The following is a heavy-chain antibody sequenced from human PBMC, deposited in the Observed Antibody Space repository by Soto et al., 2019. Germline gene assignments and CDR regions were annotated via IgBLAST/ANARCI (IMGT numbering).Heavy chain of an antibody. Sequence: SETLSLTCTVSGGSISSYYWSWIRQPPGKGLEWIGYIYYSGSTNYNPSLKSRVTISVDTSKNQFSLKLSSVTAADTAVYYCARDSNYYGSGSYYRPGFDYWGQGTLVTVSS. J-gene: IGHJ4*02. CDR1: GGSISSYY. CDR3: ARDSNYYGSGSYYRPGFDY. CDR2: IYYSGST. D-gene: IGHD3-10*01. V-gene: IGHV4-59*01.